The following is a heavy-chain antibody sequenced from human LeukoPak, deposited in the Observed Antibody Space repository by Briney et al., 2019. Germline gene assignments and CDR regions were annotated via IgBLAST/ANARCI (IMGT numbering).Heavy chain of an antibody. J-gene: IGHJ5*02. D-gene: IGHD2-15*01. Sequence: SQTLSLTCTVSGDSISSGGYYWTWIRQHPGKGLEWIEYIYYSGSTSYNPSLKSRLTISVDTSKNQFSLKLNSVTAADTAVYYCARGGGCSGGTCYFNWFDPWGQGTLVTVSS. CDR3: ARGGGCSGGTCYFNWFDP. CDR2: IYYSGST. CDR1: GDSISSGGYY. V-gene: IGHV4-31*03.